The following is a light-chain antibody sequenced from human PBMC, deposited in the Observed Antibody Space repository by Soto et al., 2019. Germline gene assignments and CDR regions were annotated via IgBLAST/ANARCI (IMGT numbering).Light chain of an antibody. CDR2: EVT. V-gene: IGLV2-14*01. CDR3: NSFTTSSTLL. CDR1: GSDIGAYNY. J-gene: IGLJ3*02. Sequence: QSVLTQPASVSGFPGQSITISCTGTGSDIGAYNYVSWYQHHPGKAPKLLIHEVTNRPSGVSRRFSGSKSGNTASLTISQLRAEDEADYYCNSFTTSSTLLFGGGTKVTVL.